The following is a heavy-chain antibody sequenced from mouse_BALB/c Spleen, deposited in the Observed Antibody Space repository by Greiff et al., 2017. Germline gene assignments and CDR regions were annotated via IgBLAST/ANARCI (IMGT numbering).Heavy chain of an antibody. CDR1: GYTFTDYA. J-gene: IGHJ4*01. Sequence: QVQLQQSGAELVRPGVSVKISCKGSGYTFTDYAMHWVKQSHAKSLEWIGVISTYYGDASYNQKFKGKATMTVDKSSSTAYMELARLTSEDSAIYYCARVLVGNAMDYWGKGTSGTVSS. D-gene: IGHD2-10*02. CDR3: ARVLVGNAMDY. CDR2: ISTYYGDA. V-gene: IGHV1S137*01.